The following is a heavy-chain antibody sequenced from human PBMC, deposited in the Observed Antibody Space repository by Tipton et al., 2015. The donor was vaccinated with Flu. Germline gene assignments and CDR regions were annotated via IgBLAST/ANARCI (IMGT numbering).Heavy chain of an antibody. Sequence: TLSLTCAVYGGSFTDYYWSWIRQPPGKGLEWIGEIHHSGSTKYNPSLKSRVTMSIDTSKNQFSLSLSSVTAADTAVYYCARGSGSGTFVIFDYWGQGTLVAVSS. V-gene: IGHV4-34*01. CDR1: GGSFTDYY. CDR2: IHHSGST. J-gene: IGHJ4*02. D-gene: IGHD3-10*01. CDR3: ARGSGSGTFVIFDY.